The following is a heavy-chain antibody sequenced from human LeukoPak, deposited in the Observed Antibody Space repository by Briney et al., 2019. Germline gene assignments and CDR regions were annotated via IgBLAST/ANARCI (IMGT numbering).Heavy chain of an antibody. V-gene: IGHV3-49*04. J-gene: IGHJ4*02. CDR1: GFTFSGSA. Sequence: QTGGSLRLSCAASGFTFSGSAMHWVRQAPGKGLDWVGFIRSKAYGGTTEYAASVKGRFTISRDDSKSIAYLQMNSLKTEDTAVYYCTRSSSSSWYQSGYFDYWGQGTLVTVSS. D-gene: IGHD6-13*01. CDR2: IRSKAYGGTT. CDR3: TRSSSSSWYQSGYFDY.